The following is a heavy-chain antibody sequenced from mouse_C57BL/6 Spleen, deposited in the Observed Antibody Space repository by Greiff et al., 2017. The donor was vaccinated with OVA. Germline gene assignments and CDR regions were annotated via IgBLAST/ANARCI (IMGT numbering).Heavy chain of an antibody. J-gene: IGHJ2*01. V-gene: IGHV1-19*01. CDR1: GYTFTDYY. Sequence: EVQLQQSGPVLVKPGASVKMSCKASGYTFTDYYMNWVKQSHGKSLEWIGVINPYNGGTSYNQKFKGKATLTVDKSSSTAYMELNSLTSEDSAVYYCARKTKSNYEGGYYVDYWGQGTTLTVSS. CDR2: INPYNGGT. CDR3: ARKTKSNYEGGYYVDY. D-gene: IGHD2-5*01.